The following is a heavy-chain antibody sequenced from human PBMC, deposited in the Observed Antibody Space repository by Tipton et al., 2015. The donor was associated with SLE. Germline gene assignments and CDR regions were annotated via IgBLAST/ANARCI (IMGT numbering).Heavy chain of an antibody. CDR1: GGSISSHY. CDR2: IYYSGST. J-gene: IGHJ4*02. V-gene: IGHV4-59*11. D-gene: IGHD3-22*01. CDR3: AREDYYDSSGYFDY. Sequence: TLSLTCTVSGGSISSHYWSWIRQPPGKGLEWIGYIYYSGSTNYNPSLKSRVTISVDTSKNQFSLKLSSVTAADTAVYYCAREDYYDSSGYFDYWGQGTLVTVSS.